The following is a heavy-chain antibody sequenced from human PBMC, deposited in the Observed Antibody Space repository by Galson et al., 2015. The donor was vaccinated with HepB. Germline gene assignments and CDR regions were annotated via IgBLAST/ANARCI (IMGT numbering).Heavy chain of an antibody. J-gene: IGHJ4*02. CDR2: INTYNGDT. V-gene: IGHV1-18*04. D-gene: IGHD2/OR15-2a*01. CDR1: GYTFTKYG. Sequence: SVKVSCKASGYTFTKYGISWVRQAPGQGLEWMGWINTYNGDTEFVQKLQGRVTMTTDTFTNTAYMDLTSLTSDDTAMYYCARDDIIADRPHRGQGTPVPVPP. CDR3: ARDDIIADRPH.